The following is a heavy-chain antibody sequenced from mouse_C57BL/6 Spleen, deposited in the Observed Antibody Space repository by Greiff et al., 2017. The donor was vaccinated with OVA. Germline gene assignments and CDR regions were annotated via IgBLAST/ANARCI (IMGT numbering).Heavy chain of an antibody. CDR3: ARGQTGLYFDY. CDR2: IHPNSGST. CDR1: GYTFTSYW. J-gene: IGHJ2*01. Sequence: QVQLKQPGAELVKPGASVKLSCKASGYTFTSYWMHWVKQRPGQGLEWIGMIHPNSGSTNYNEKFKSKATLTVDKSSSTAYMQLSSLTSEDSAVXYCARGQTGLYFDYWGQGTTLTVSS. V-gene: IGHV1-64*01. D-gene: IGHD3-3*01.